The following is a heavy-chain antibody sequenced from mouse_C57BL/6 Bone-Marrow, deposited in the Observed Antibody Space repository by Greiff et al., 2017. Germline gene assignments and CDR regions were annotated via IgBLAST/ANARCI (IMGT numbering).Heavy chain of an antibody. CDR2: IYPGSGST. J-gene: IGHJ1*03. Sequence: QVQLQQSGAELVKPGASVKMSCKASGYTFTSYWITWVKQRPGQGLEWIGDIYPGSGSTNYNEKFKSKATLNVDKSSSTAYMQLSSLTSEDSAVYYCASPYYSNYWYFDVWGTGTTVTVSS. CDR3: ASPYYSNYWYFDV. D-gene: IGHD2-5*01. V-gene: IGHV1-55*01. CDR1: GYTFTSYW.